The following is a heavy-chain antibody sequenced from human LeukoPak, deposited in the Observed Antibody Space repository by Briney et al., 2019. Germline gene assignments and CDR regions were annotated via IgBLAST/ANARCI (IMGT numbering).Heavy chain of an antibody. Sequence: SETLSLTCTVVGGAINSRNQYWGWIRQSPGKGLEWIGSIYYSGSVNDNPSLQSRATISVDTSRNQFSLKLTSMTVADTAVYFCARRVATSGNFFDYWGPGTLVTVS. V-gene: IGHV4-39*01. CDR2: IYYSGSV. D-gene: IGHD3-3*01. CDR1: GGAINSRNQY. CDR3: ARRVATSGNFFDY. J-gene: IGHJ4*02.